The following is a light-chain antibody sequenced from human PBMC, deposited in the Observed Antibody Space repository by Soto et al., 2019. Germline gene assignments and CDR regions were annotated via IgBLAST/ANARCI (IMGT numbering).Light chain of an antibody. CDR3: QQYGSSPWT. J-gene: IGKJ1*01. Sequence: EIVLTQSPGTLSLSPGERATLSCRASQSVSSSYLAWYQQKPGQAPRLLIYGASSRATGIPDRFSGSGSETDFTLSISRLESEDFAVYYCQQYGSSPWTFGQGTKVEIK. V-gene: IGKV3-20*01. CDR1: QSVSSSY. CDR2: GAS.